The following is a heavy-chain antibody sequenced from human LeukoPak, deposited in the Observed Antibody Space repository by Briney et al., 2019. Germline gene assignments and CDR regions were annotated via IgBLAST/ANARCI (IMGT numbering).Heavy chain of an antibody. CDR3: ARGGGDCYSVRGCYYGMDV. CDR2: INPSGGST. CDR1: GYTFTSYY. V-gene: IGHV1-46*01. Sequence: GASVKVSCKASGYTFTSYYMHWVRQAPGQGLEWMGIINPSGGSTSYAQKFQGRVTITADESTSTAYMELSSLRSEDTAVYYCARGGGDCYSVRGCYYGMDVWGQGTTVTVSS. D-gene: IGHD2-21*02. J-gene: IGHJ6*02.